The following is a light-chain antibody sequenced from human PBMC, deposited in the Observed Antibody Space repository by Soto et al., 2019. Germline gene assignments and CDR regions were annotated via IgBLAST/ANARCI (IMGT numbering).Light chain of an antibody. J-gene: IGKJ4*01. CDR1: QSVGRK. V-gene: IGKV3-15*01. CDR2: GAS. Sequence: EIVMTHSTATLSVSPGERATLSCRASQSVGRKLAWYQKKPGQAPRLLIYGASTRATGIPARFSGSGSGKELTFTISSRQSEDFAIYYCQQYTHWPPLTFCQGTKVEIK. CDR3: QQYTHWPPLT.